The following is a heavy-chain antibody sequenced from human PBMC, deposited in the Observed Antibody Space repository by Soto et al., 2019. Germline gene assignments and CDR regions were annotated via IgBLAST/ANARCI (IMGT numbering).Heavy chain of an antibody. CDR1: GGTFSSYA. D-gene: IGHD3-3*01. J-gene: IGHJ6*02. CDR3: ARPNFWTCGMDV. CDR2: IIPIFGTA. Sequence: ASVKVSCKASGGTFSSYAISWVRQAPGQGLEWMGGIIPIFGTASYAQKFQGRVTITADESTSTAYMELSSLRSEDTAVYYCARPNFWTCGMDVRGQGTTVTVSS. V-gene: IGHV1-69*13.